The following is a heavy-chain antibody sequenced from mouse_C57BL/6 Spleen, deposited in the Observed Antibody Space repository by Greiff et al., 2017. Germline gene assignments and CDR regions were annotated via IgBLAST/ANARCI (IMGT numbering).Heavy chain of an antibody. CDR1: GYTFTDYN. CDR3: ARRESGDDGYYDY. Sequence: VQLKESGPELVKPGASVKIPCKASGYTFTDYNMDWVKQSHGKSLEWIGDINPNNGGTIYNQKFKGKATLTVDKSSSTAYMELRSLTSEDTAVXYCARRESGDDGYYDYWGQGTTLTVSS. V-gene: IGHV1-18*01. J-gene: IGHJ2*01. D-gene: IGHD2-3*01. CDR2: INPNNGGT.